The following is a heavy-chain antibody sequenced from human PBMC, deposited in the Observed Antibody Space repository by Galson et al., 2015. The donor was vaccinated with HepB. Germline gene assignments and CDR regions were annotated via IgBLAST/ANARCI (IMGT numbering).Heavy chain of an antibody. CDR2: ISSSSSYT. CDR1: GFTFSDYY. D-gene: IGHD3-22*01. Sequence: SLRLSCAASGFTFSDYYMSWIRQAPGKGLEWVSYISSSSSYTNYVDSVKGRFTISRDNAKNSLYLQMNSLRAEDTAVYYCARNHYYDSSGPSAFDIWGQGTMVTVSS. V-gene: IGHV3-11*06. J-gene: IGHJ3*02. CDR3: ARNHYYDSSGPSAFDI.